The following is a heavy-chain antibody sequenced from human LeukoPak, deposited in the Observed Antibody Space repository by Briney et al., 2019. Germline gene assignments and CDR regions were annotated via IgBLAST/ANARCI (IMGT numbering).Heavy chain of an antibody. D-gene: IGHD2/OR15-2a*01. CDR3: ARVSSPSFASLWLDP. Sequence: GESLQISCDGSGYPFTDYWIVWVRQLPGKGLEYMGVIYPGDSSTRYSPSFQGQVTISADKSITTAYVQWTSLKASDTAMYYCARVSSPSFASLWLDPWGQGTQVTVSS. CDR1: GYPFTDYW. CDR2: IYPGDSST. J-gene: IGHJ5*02. V-gene: IGHV5-51*01.